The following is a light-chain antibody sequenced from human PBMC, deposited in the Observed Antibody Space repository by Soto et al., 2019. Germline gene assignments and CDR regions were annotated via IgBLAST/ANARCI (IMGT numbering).Light chain of an antibody. J-gene: IGKJ5*01. CDR3: QQLNSYPIT. CDR2: AAS. Sequence: IQMTQSPSSLSASVGDRVTITCQATQDIRKYLNWYQQKPGKAPKLLIYAASTLQSGVPSRFSGSGSGTEFTLTISSLQTEDFATYFCQQLNSYPITFGQGTRLEIK. CDR1: QDIRKY. V-gene: IGKV1-9*01.